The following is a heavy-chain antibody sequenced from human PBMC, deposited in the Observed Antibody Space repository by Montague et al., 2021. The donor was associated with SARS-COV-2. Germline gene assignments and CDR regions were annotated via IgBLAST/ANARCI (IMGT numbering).Heavy chain of an antibody. J-gene: IGHJ4*02. Sequence: SETLSLTCAVYGGSFSGYYWCWIRQPPGKGLEWIGEINHSGSTNYKPSLKSRVTISVHTSKNQFSLKLSSVTAADTAVYYCARANGYYFDYWGQGTLVTVSS. CDR3: ARANGYYFDY. D-gene: IGHD2-8*01. V-gene: IGHV4-34*01. CDR2: INHSGST. CDR1: GGSFSGYY.